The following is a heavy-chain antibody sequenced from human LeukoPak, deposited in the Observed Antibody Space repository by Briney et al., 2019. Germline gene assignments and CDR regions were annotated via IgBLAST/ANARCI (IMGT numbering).Heavy chain of an antibody. V-gene: IGHV4-39*01. J-gene: IGHJ4*02. CDR1: GGSISSSSYD. Sequence: SETLFLTCTVSGGSISSSSYDWGWIRQPPGKGLEWIGSIYYSGTTYYNPPLKSRVTISVDASKDQVSLKLNSVTAADTAVYYCARLFPSCTKTTCDFDYWGQGTLVSVSS. CDR2: IYYSGTT. CDR3: ARLFPSCTKTTCDFDY. D-gene: IGHD2-8*01.